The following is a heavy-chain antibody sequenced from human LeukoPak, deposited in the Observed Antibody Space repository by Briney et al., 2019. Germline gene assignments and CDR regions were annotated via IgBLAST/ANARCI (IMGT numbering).Heavy chain of an antibody. CDR2: INSKGGST. CDR1: GFTFNDYA. CDR3: ARERYSPYDFDALDI. D-gene: IGHD3-3*01. Sequence: SGGSLRLSCAGSGFTFNDYAMHWVRQAPGKGLEYVAGINSKGGSTYYTTSVKGRFTISRDNSKNTLHLQMGSLRAEDMAFYYCARERYSPYDFDALDIWGRGTMVTVSP. J-gene: IGHJ3*02. V-gene: IGHV3-64*01.